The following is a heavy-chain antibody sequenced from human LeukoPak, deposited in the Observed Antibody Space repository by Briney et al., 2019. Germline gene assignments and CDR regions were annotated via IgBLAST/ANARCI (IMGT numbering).Heavy chain of an antibody. J-gene: IGHJ5*01. D-gene: IGHD5-24*01. CDR1: GFTFSSYW. CDR3: AKRGDGGAWYDS. CDR2: ISSDGSDT. V-gene: IGHV3-74*01. Sequence: GGSLRLSCAVSGFTFSSYWMDWVRQAPGRGLVWVSRISSDGSDTAYADSVKGRFTISRDNAKNTMYLQMSSLSAEDTAVYYCAKRGDGGAWYDSWGQGTLVIVSS.